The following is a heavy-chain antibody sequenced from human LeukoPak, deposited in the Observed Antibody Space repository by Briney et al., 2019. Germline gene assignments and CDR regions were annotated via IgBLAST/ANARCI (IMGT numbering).Heavy chain of an antibody. CDR2: ISPGYSDT. V-gene: IGHV5-51*01. D-gene: IGHD6-19*01. J-gene: IGHJ6*03. CDR3: ARRGAVAGTEQSYYYMDV. Sequence: LGGSLKTSLKGSGYRVTRYWMGGVRQVPGKGLGRMGTISPGYSDTRYSPSFQGQVTISADKSISTAYLPWSSLKASDTAMYYCARRGAVAGTEQSYYYMDVWGKGTTVTVSS. CDR1: GYRVTRYW.